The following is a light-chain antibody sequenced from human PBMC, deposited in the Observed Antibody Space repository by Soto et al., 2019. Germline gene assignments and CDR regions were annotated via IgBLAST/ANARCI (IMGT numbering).Light chain of an antibody. Sequence: EILLTQSPSTLSLSPGERATLSCRASQGISNYLAWYQQKPGKVPKLLIYAASTLQSGVPSRFSGSGSGTDFTLTISSLQPEDVATYYCQKYNSAPRTFGQGTKVDIK. CDR1: QGISNY. V-gene: IGKV1-27*01. J-gene: IGKJ1*01. CDR2: AAS. CDR3: QKYNSAPRT.